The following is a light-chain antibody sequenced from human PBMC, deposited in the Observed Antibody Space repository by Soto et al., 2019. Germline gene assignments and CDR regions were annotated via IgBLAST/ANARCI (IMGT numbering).Light chain of an antibody. CDR3: GSWDSSLRAYV. J-gene: IGLJ1*01. CDR1: SSNIGGNS. V-gene: IGLV1-51*01. Sequence: HSVLTQPPSVSAAPGQKVTISCSGSSSNIGGNSVSWYQQLPGTAPKLLIYDDNKRPSGIPDRFSGSKSGTSATLGITGFQTGDEADYYCGSWDSSLRAYVFGTGTKVTVL. CDR2: DDN.